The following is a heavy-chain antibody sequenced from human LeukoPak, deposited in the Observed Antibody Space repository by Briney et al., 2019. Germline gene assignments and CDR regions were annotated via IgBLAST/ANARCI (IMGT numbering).Heavy chain of an antibody. Sequence: GGSLRLSCAASGFTFSDYWMHWVRQAPGKGLVGVSRINSDGRITSYADSVKGRFTISRDNAKNTLYLQMNSLRAEDTAAYYCAGRYDSSGYPLHWGQGTLVTVSS. V-gene: IGHV3-74*01. CDR1: GFTFSDYW. D-gene: IGHD3-22*01. CDR3: AGRYDSSGYPLH. CDR2: INSDGRIT. J-gene: IGHJ4*02.